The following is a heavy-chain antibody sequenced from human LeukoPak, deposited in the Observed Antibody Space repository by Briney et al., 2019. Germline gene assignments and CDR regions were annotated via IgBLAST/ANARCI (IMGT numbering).Heavy chain of an antibody. J-gene: IGHJ4*02. CDR3: ARKSPTTTYYYYDSSGLGKYYFDY. D-gene: IGHD3-22*01. CDR1: GGSFSGYY. V-gene: IGHV4-34*01. CDR2: INHSGST. Sequence: PSETLSLTCAVYGGSFSGYYWSWIRQPPGKGLEWIGEINHSGSTNYNPSLKSRVTISVDTSKNQFSLKLSSVTAAGTAVYYCARKSPTTTYYYYDSSGLGKYYFDYWGQGTLVTVSS.